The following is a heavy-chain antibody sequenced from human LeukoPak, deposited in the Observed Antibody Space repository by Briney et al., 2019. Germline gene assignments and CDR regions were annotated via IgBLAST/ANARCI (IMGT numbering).Heavy chain of an antibody. J-gene: IGHJ5*02. CDR2: IYYSGST. CDR1: GGSISSYY. CDR3: ASSYDYGDYGGFDP. D-gene: IGHD4-17*01. V-gene: IGHV4-59*01. Sequence: SETLSLTCTVSGGSISSYYWSWIRQPPGKGLEWIGYIYYSGSTNYNPSLKSRVTISVDTSKNQFSLKLSSVTAADTAVYYCASSYDYGDYGGFDPWGQGTLVTVSS.